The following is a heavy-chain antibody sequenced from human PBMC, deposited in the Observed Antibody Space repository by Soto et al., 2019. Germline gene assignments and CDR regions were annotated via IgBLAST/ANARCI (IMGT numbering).Heavy chain of an antibody. CDR2: ISSTTNYI. V-gene: IGHV3-21*01. CDR1: GFTCTRDS. CDR3: ARESEDLTSNFDY. J-gene: IGHJ4*02. Sequence: GWSLRLSCAASGFTCTRDSMNWVRQAPGKGLEWVSSISSTTNYIYYADSMKGRFTVSRDNAKNSVYLEMNSLSAEDTAVYYCARESEDLTSNFDYWGQGTLVTVSS.